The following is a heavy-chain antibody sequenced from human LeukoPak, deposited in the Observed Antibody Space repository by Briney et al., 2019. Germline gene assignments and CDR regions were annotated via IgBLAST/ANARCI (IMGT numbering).Heavy chain of an antibody. CDR1: GGSFSGYY. V-gene: IGHV4-34*01. Sequence: SETLSLTCAVYGGSFSGYYWSWIRQPPGKGLEWIGEINHSGSTNYNPSLKSRVTISVDTSKNQFSLKLSSVTAADTAVYYCVRRGYSGYVRAGYFDYWGQGTLVTVSS. D-gene: IGHD5-12*01. J-gene: IGHJ4*02. CDR3: VRRGYSGYVRAGYFDY. CDR2: INHSGST.